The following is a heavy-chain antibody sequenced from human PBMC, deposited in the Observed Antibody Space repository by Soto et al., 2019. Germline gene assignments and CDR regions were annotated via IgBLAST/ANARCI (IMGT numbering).Heavy chain of an antibody. V-gene: IGHV3-7*01. CDR3: VRGGSNYAS. CDR2: IKPDESEK. D-gene: IGHD4-4*01. J-gene: IGHJ5*02. CDR1: GFTFSDSW. Sequence: VQLVESGGGLVQPGGSLRLSGTASGFTFSDSWMTWVRQAPGKGLEWVARIKPDESEKKYADSVKGRFSISRDNAKNSMYLQMDSLRGEDTAVYYCVRGGSNYASWGQGTLVTVSS.